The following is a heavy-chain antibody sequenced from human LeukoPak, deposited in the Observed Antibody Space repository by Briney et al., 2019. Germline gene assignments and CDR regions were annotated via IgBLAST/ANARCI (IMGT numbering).Heavy chain of an antibody. V-gene: IGHV1-46*01. CDR1: GYTFTSYY. D-gene: IGHD3-22*01. J-gene: IGHJ4*02. CDR3: AREHYDSSGYSGFDY. CDR2: INPSGGST. Sequence: ASVKVSCKASGYTFTSYYMHWVRQAPGQGLEWMGIINPSGGSTSYAQKFQGRVTMTRDTSTSTVYMELSGLRSEDTAVYYCAREHYDSSGYSGFDYWGQGTLVTVSS.